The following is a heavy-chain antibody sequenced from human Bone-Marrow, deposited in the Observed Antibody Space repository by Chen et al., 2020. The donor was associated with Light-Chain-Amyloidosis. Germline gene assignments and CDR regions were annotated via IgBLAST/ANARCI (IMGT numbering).Heavy chain of an antibody. CDR1: GFTFRTSW. V-gene: IGHV3-74*01. D-gene: IGHD5-12*01. Sequence: VQLLESGGGLVQPGGSLRLSCAASGFTFRTSWMHWVRQAPGKGLVWVSRIXPXGTRVDYXDSVRGXXXXXXXXXXXXXXXXXXXXXXEDTAVYYCSREFTGYDDYWGQGTLVTVSS. CDR2: IXPXGTRV. CDR3: SREFTGYDDY. J-gene: IGHJ4*02.